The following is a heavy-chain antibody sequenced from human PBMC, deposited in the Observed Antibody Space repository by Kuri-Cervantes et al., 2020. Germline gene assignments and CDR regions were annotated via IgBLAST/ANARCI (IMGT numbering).Heavy chain of an antibody. V-gene: IGHV4-39*07. Sequence: GSLRLSCTVSGGSISSSSYYWGWIRQPPGMGLEWIGSIYYSGSNHYNPYLKTRVTTSVDISKNQFSLKLSSVTAADTAVYYCARGSGWYRDWFEPWGQGTLVTVSS. CDR2: IYYSGSN. CDR1: GGSISSSSYY. D-gene: IGHD6-13*01. J-gene: IGHJ5*02. CDR3: ARGSGWYRDWFEP.